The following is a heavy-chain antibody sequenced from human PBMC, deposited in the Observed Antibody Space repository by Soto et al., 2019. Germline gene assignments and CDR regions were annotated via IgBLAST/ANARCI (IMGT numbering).Heavy chain of an antibody. Sequence: QVQLVQSGAEVKKPGASVKVSCKASGYTFTSYGISWVRQAPGQGLEWMGWISAYNGNTNYAQKLQARVTMTTDTSTSTDYMELRSLRSDDTAVYYCARAPPMTPPGMWYFYGMDVWGQGTTVTVSS. D-gene: IGHD2-15*01. V-gene: IGHV1-18*04. J-gene: IGHJ6*02. CDR3: ARAPPMTPPGMWYFYGMDV. CDR2: ISAYNGNT. CDR1: GYTFTSYG.